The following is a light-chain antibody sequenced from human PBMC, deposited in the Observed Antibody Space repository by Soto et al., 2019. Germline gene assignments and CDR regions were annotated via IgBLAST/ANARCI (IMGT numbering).Light chain of an antibody. CDR2: EVS. V-gene: IGLV2-14*01. CDR1: SXDVGAYNY. CDR3: SSYTSSSTYV. Sequence: QSVLTQPASVSGSPGQSITISCTGTSXDVGAYNYVSWYQKHPGKAPKLMIYEVSNRPSGVSNRFSGSKSGNTASLTISGLQAEDEADYYCSSYTSSSTYVFGTGTKVIVL. J-gene: IGLJ1*01.